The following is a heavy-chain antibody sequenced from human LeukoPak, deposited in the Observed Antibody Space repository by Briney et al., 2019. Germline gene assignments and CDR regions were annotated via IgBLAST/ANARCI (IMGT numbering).Heavy chain of an antibody. V-gene: IGHV3-74*01. CDR3: ARGGYYDSSGYYYVGYFHH. CDR1: GFIFSSYW. J-gene: IGHJ1*01. Sequence: GGSLRLSCAASGFIFSSYWMHWVRQAPGKGLVWVSRINSDGSSTSYADSVKGRFTISRDNAKNTLYLQMNSLRAEDTAVYYCARGGYYDSSGYYYVGYFHHWGQGTLVTVSS. CDR2: INSDGSST. D-gene: IGHD3-22*01.